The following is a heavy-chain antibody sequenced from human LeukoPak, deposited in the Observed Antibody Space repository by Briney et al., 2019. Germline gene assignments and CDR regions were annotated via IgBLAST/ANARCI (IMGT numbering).Heavy chain of an antibody. Sequence: SETRSLTCTVSGGSISSSSYYWGWIRQPPGKGLEWIGSIYHSGSTYYNPSLKSRVTISVDTSKNQFSLKLSSVTAADTAVYYCARTRIAAAGTLKYYSDYWGQGTLVTVSS. D-gene: IGHD6-13*01. V-gene: IGHV4-39*01. CDR1: GGSISSSSYY. CDR2: IYHSGST. J-gene: IGHJ4*02. CDR3: ARTRIAAAGTLKYYSDY.